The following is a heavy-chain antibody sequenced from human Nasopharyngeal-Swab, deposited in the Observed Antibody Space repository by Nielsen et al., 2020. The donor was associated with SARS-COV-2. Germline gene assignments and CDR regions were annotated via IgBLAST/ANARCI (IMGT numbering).Heavy chain of an antibody. Sequence: SETLPVTCTVSDGSISSSSYYWGWNRQPPGKGLEGIGGIYYSGGAYHNPSLKSRVTISVDTSKTQFSPKLSSVTAADTAVYHCARGASEVVVIVWFDPWGQGTLVTVSS. J-gene: IGHJ5*02. CDR1: DGSISSSSYY. V-gene: IGHV4-39*07. CDR3: ARGASEVVVIVWFDP. D-gene: IGHD3-22*01. CDR2: IYYSGGA.